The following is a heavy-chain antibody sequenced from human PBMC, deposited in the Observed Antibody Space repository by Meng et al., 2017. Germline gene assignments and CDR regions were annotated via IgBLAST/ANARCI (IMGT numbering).Heavy chain of an antibody. CDR3: AKGGLSSGWYDVFYYYYGMDV. CDR2: ISGSGGST. J-gene: IGHJ6*02. CDR1: GFTFSSYA. D-gene: IGHD6-19*01. Sequence: LTGAASGFTFSSYAMSWVRQAPGKGLEWVSAISGSGGSTYYADSVKGRFTISRDNSKNTLYLQMNSLRAEDTAAYYCAKGGLSSGWYDVFYYYYGMDVWGQGTTVTVSS. V-gene: IGHV3-23*01.